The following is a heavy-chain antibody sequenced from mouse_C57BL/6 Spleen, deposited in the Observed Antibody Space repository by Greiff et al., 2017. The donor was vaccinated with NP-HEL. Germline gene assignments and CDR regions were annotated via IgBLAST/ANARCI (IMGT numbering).Heavy chain of an antibody. V-gene: IGHV5-9-1*02. CDR3: TREGDYYDFDV. D-gene: IGHD1-1*01. J-gene: IGHJ1*03. CDR2: ISSGGDYI. CDR1: GFTFSSYA. Sequence: EVKLMESGEGLVKPGGSLKLSCAASGFTFSSYAMSWVRQTPEKRLEWVAYISSGGDYIYYADTVKGRFTISRDNARNTLYLQMSSLKSEDTAMYYCTREGDYYDFDVWGTGTTVTVSS.